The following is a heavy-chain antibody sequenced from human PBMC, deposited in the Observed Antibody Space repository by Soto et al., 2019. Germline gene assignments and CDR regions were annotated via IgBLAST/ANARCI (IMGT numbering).Heavy chain of an antibody. Sequence: ASVKVSCKASGYTFTSYAMHWVRQAPGQRLEWMGWINAGNGNTKYSQKFQGRVTITRDTSASTAYMELSSLRSEDTAVYYCAREYSSSSPWDYYCMDVWGQGTTVTVSS. V-gene: IGHV1-3*01. CDR2: INAGNGNT. CDR1: GYTFTSYA. D-gene: IGHD6-6*01. J-gene: IGHJ6*02. CDR3: AREYSSSSPWDYYCMDV.